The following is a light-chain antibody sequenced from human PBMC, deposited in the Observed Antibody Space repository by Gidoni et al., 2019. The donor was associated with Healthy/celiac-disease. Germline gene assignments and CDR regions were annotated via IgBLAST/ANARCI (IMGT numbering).Light chain of an antibody. CDR1: KGVSSSY. V-gene: IGKV3-20*01. J-gene: IGKJ4*01. CDR3: QQYGSSPPIT. CDR2: GAS. Sequence: DIVLTPFPGTLSLFPGERATLSCRASKGVSSSYLAWYEQKPGQAPGLLVYGASSRATGIPDRFKGSGSGTEFAVTISRLEPEDYAVYYCQQYGSSPPITFGGGTKVEIK.